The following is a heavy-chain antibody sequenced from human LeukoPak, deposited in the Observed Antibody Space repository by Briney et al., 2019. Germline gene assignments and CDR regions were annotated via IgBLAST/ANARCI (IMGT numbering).Heavy chain of an antibody. Sequence: GGSLRLSCAASGFTFSTYWLHWVRQAPGKGLVWVSRINTDGSDTTYADSVKGRFTISRDNSKNTRYLQMNSLRAEDTAVYYCAKDFYWGQGTLVTVSS. CDR2: INTDGSDT. CDR3: AKDFY. V-gene: IGHV3-74*03. J-gene: IGHJ4*02. CDR1: GFTFSTYW.